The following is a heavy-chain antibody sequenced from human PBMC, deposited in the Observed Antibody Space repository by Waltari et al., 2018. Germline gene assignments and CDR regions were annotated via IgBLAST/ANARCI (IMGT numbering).Heavy chain of an antibody. J-gene: IGHJ4*02. CDR1: GGSISSYY. V-gene: IGHV4-59*01. D-gene: IGHD3-3*01. Sequence: QVQLQESGPGLVKPSETLSLTCTVSGGSISSYYCSWIRQPPGKGLEWIGYIYYSGSTNYNPSLKSRVTISVDTSKNQFSLKLSSVTAADTAVYYCARDGGSGSFDYWGQGTLVTVSS. CDR2: IYYSGST. CDR3: ARDGGSGSFDY.